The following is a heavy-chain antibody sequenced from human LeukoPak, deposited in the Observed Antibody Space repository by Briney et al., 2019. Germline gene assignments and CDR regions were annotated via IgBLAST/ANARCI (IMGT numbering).Heavy chain of an antibody. CDR1: GFTFDDYA. D-gene: IGHD6-13*01. Sequence: PGGSLRLSCAASGFTFDDYAMHWVRQAPGKGLEWVSGISWNSGSIGYADSVKGRFTISRDNAKNSLYLQMNSLRAEDTALYYCAKDWSPQLVPGGLGYWGQGTLVTVSS. J-gene: IGHJ4*02. CDR2: ISWNSGSI. CDR3: AKDWSPQLVPGGLGY. V-gene: IGHV3-9*01.